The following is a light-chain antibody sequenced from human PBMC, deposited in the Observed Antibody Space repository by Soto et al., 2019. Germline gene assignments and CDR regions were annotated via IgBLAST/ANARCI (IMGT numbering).Light chain of an antibody. CDR1: QSVSSY. V-gene: IGKV3-11*01. CDR2: DAS. J-gene: IGKJ4*01. CDR3: QQRSNWPLT. Sequence: EIVLLQSPATLSLSPGERATLSCRASQSVSSYLAWYQQKPGKAPRLLIYDASNRATGIPARFSGSGSGTYVTLTISSLEPEDFAVYYCQQRSNWPLTFGGGTKVLIK.